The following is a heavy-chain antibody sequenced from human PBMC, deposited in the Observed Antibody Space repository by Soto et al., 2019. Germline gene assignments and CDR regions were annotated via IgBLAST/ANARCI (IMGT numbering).Heavy chain of an antibody. CDR2: INHSGST. CDR1: GGSFSGYY. V-gene: IGHV4-34*01. D-gene: IGHD3-10*01. J-gene: IGHJ3*02. CDR3: ARGNRGAHAFDI. Sequence: SETLSLTCAVYGGSFSGYYWSWIRQPPGKGLEWIGEINHSGSTNYNPSLKSRVTISVDTSKNQFSLKLSSVTAADTAVYYCARGNRGAHAFDIWGQGTMVTVSS.